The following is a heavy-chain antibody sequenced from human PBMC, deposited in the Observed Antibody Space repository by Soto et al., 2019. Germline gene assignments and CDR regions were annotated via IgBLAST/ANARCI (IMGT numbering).Heavy chain of an antibody. CDR3: VRASGWYEKLDS. D-gene: IGHD6-19*01. Sequence: QVQLMESGGGVVQPGRSLRLSCVVSGFTFSSSPMHWVRQAPGKGLEWVAVISFDGFNTYYADSVKGRFTISRDNSKNALYLQMNSLRAEDTSMYYCVRASGWYEKLDSWGQGTLVTVSS. CDR2: ISFDGFNT. V-gene: IGHV3-30-3*01. CDR1: GFTFSSSP. J-gene: IGHJ4*02.